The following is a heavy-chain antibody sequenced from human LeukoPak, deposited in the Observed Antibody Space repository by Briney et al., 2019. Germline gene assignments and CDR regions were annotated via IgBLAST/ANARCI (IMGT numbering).Heavy chain of an antibody. J-gene: IGHJ4*02. D-gene: IGHD3-3*01. V-gene: IGHV3-23*01. CDR2: ISGSSSRT. CDR1: GFTFSSYA. Sequence: QPGGSLRLSCAASGFTFSSYAMSWVRQAPGKGLEWVSAISGSSSRTFYADSVKGRFTISRDNSKNTLYLQMNSLRAEDTAVYYCAKGCRITIFGVVTYFDYWGQGTLVTVSS. CDR3: AKGCRITIFGVVTYFDY.